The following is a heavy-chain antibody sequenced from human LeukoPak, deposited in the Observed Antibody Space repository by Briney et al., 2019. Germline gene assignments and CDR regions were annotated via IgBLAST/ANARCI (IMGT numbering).Heavy chain of an antibody. V-gene: IGHV3-66*01. CDR3: ARDSRRILPSD. D-gene: IGHD2-15*01. CDR1: GFTVSSNY. CDR2: IYSGGST. J-gene: IGHJ4*02. Sequence: GGSLRLSCAASGFTVSSNYMSWVRQAPGKGLEWVSVIYSGGSTYYADSVKGRFTISRDNSKNTPYLQMSSLRAEDTAVYYCARDSRRILPSDWGQGTLVTVSS.